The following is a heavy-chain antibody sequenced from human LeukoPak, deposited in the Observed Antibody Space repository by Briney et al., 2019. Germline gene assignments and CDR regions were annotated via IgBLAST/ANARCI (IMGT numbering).Heavy chain of an antibody. CDR1: GNSIRSYS. J-gene: IGHJ4*02. CDR2: IDYSGTYI. Sequence: GGSLTLSCVVSGNSIRSYSMNWVRQAPGKGLEWVSTIDYSGTYINYAGSLRGRFTISRDDASNSLYLQMNSLRVDDTAIYYCARDCEIGYSHGLCWGQGTLVTVSS. V-gene: IGHV3-21*01. CDR3: ARDCEIGYSHGLC. D-gene: IGHD5-18*01.